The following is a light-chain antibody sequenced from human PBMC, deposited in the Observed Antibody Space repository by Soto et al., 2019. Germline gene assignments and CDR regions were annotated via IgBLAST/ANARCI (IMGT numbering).Light chain of an antibody. CDR3: QQSYSNPTWT. Sequence: DIQLTQSPSFLSASVGDRVTIPCRVMQGISTYFNWYQQKPGGAPTLLVYDSLTLRCGGVSRFSGSGFGAEFTLIISSLQPEDFATYYCQQSYSNPTWTFGQGTKVDIK. J-gene: IGKJ1*01. V-gene: IGKV1-39*01. CDR2: DSL. CDR1: QGISTY.